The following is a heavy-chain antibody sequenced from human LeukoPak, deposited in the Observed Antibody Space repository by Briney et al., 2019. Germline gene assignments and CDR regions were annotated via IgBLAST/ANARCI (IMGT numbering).Heavy chain of an antibody. CDR3: LPLYCSGTGCPLHY. CDR2: IKQDGSRK. J-gene: IGHJ4*02. D-gene: IGHD2-2*01. V-gene: IGHV3-7*01. CDR1: GFTFSSYW. Sequence: GGSLRLSCAASGFTFSSYWMTWIRQAPGKGLEWVANIKQDGSRKYYVDSVKGRFTISRDNAKNSLYLQMNSLRAEDTAVYYCLPLYCSGTGCPLHYWGQGTLVTVSS.